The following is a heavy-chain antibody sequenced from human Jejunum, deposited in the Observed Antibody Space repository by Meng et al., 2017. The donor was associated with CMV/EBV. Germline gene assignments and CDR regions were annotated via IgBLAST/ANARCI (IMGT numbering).Heavy chain of an antibody. CDR3: ARDKRRYYYGMDV. V-gene: IGHV3-21*01. Sequence: SGVTFSSYSMNWVRQAPGKGLEWVSSISSSSSYIYYTDSVKGRFTISRDNAKNSLYLQMNSLRAEDTAVYYCARDKRRYYYGMDVWGQGTTVTVSS. CDR2: ISSSSSYI. CDR1: GVTFSSYS. D-gene: IGHD1-1*01. J-gene: IGHJ6*02.